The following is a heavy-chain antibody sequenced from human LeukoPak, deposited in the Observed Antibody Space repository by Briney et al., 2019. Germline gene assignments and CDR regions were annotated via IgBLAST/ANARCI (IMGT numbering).Heavy chain of an antibody. CDR2: INHSGST. V-gene: IGHV4-39*01. Sequence: ASETLSLTCTVSGGSISSSSYYWGWIRQPPGKGLEWIGEINHSGSTNYNPSLKSRVTISVDTSKNQFSLKLSSVTAADTAVYYCARHAWFDPWGQGTLVTVSS. CDR1: GGSISSSSYY. J-gene: IGHJ5*02. CDR3: ARHAWFDP.